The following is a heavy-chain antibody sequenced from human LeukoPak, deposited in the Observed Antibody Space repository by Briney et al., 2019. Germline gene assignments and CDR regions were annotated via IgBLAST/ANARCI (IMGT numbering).Heavy chain of an antibody. V-gene: IGHV1-2*02. CDR3: ARGTTQYSSSAFDY. J-gene: IGHJ4*02. Sequence: ASVKVSCKASAYTFTGYYMHWVRQAPGQGLEWMGWINPNSGGTNYAQKFQGRVTMTRDTSISTAYMELSRLRSDDTAVYYCARGTTQYSSSAFDYWGQGTLVTVSS. D-gene: IGHD6-13*01. CDR1: AYTFTGYY. CDR2: INPNSGGT.